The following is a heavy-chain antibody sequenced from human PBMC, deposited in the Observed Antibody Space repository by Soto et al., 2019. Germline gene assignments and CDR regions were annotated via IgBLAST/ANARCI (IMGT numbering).Heavy chain of an antibody. V-gene: IGHV3-23*01. CDR1: GFSFSSFA. D-gene: IGHD2-2*01. CDR2: IIGGGGNT. CDR3: AKYHDYYYYYPYMDF. Sequence: GGSLRLSCAASGFSFSSFAMSWVRQAPGKGLEWVSVIIGGGGNTYHADSVKGRFTISRDNSKNTLYLQMNSLRAEDTAVYYCAKYHDYYYYYPYMDFWGRGTTVTVSS. J-gene: IGHJ6*03.